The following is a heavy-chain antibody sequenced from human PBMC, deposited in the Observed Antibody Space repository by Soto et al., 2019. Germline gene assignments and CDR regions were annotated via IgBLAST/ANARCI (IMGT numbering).Heavy chain of an antibody. V-gene: IGHV3-43D*04. Sequence: HPGGSLRLSCAAAGFDFEDYAMHWVRQVPGKGLEWVSLTNSDGTDSYYVDSVKGRFTISRGNAKTTLYLQMDRLRPEDTALYFCAKSLYYYDSSPLDHWGRGTLVTVSS. CDR2: TNSDGTDS. D-gene: IGHD3-22*01. CDR3: AKSLYYYDSSPLDH. CDR1: GFDFEDYA. J-gene: IGHJ4*02.